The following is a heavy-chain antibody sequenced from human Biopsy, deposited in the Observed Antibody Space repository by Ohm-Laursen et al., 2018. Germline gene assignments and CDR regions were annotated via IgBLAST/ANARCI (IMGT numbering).Heavy chain of an antibody. V-gene: IGHV1-58*01. Sequence: ASVKVSCKASGFTFSSSAVQRVRQARGQRLGWIGWIVVGSGHTNYAQKFQERVTITRDMSTSTAYMELTSLRSEDTAVYYCAATSTLYYYYYAMDVWDQGTTITVSS. CDR2: IVVGSGHT. CDR1: GFTFSSSA. CDR3: AATSTLYYYYYAMDV. J-gene: IGHJ6*02.